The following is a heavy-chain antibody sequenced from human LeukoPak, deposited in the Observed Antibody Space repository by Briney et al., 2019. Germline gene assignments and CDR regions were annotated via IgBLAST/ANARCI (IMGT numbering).Heavy chain of an antibody. CDR1: GGSISRYY. CDR3: ARLDGNWNYFDY. V-gene: IGHV4-59*08. J-gene: IGHJ4*02. D-gene: IGHD1-20*01. Sequence: PSETLSLTRTVSGGSISRYYWSWIRQPPGKGLEWIVYIHYSGSTNYNPSLKSRVTISMDTSKNQFSLKLTSVTAADTAVYYCARLDGNWNYFDYWGQGTLVTVSS. CDR2: IHYSGST.